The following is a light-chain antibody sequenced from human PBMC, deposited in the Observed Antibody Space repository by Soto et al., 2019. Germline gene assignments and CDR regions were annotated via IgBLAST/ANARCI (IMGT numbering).Light chain of an antibody. Sequence: EIVMTQYPDTLSVSPGERATLSCRASQSLSGNLAWYQQKPGQAPRLLIYGTSTRATGIPARFSGGGSGTEFTLTISSLQSEDLGVYYCQQHNKWPWTFGQGTKMEIK. J-gene: IGKJ1*01. CDR2: GTS. CDR1: QSLSGN. V-gene: IGKV3-15*01. CDR3: QQHNKWPWT.